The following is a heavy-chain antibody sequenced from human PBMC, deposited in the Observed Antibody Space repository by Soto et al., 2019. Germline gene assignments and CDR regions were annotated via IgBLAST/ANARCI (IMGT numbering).Heavy chain of an antibody. D-gene: IGHD3-10*01. Sequence: SETLSLTCTVSGGSISSSSYYWGWIRQPPGKGLEWIGSIYYSGSTYYNPSLKSRVTISVDTSKNQFSLKLSSVTAADTAVYYCAGRPLWFGEPDYWGQGTLVTVSS. CDR2: IYYSGST. J-gene: IGHJ4*02. CDR3: AGRPLWFGEPDY. CDR1: GGSISSSSYY. V-gene: IGHV4-39*01.